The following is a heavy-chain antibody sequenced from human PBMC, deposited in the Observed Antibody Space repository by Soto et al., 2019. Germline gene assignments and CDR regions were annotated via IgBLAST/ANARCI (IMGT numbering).Heavy chain of an antibody. D-gene: IGHD3-10*01. J-gene: IGHJ4*02. CDR2: IHYSGRT. CDR1: GGSITGAYYY. Sequence: QLQLQESGPGLVKPSETLSLTCTVSGGSITGAYYYWGWIRQSPGKGLEYIGSIHYSGRTYYNPSLQGRVPVSVDTSKNQFSLRLVSVTAADTAVYYFARHGSGTYYPIDYWGQGTLVTVSS. V-gene: IGHV4-39*01. CDR3: ARHGSGTYYPIDY.